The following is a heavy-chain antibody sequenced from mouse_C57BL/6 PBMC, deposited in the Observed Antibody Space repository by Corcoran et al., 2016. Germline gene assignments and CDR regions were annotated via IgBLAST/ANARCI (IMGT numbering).Heavy chain of an antibody. J-gene: IGHJ2*01. CDR2: INPNNGGT. D-gene: IGHD2-3*01. V-gene: IGHV1-26*01. CDR1: GYTFTDYY. Sequence: EVQLQQSGPELVKPGASVKISCKASGYTFTDYYMNWVKQSHGKSLEWIGDINPNNGGTSYNQKFKGKATLTVDKSSITADMELRSLTSADSAVYYCARFGADGYYIDYWGQGTTLTVSS. CDR3: ARFGADGYYIDY.